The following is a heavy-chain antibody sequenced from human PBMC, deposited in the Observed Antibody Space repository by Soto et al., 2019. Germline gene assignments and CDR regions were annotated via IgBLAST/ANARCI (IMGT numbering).Heavy chain of an antibody. CDR3: AREGFRGDYGDYV. J-gene: IGHJ4*02. CDR2: IIPILGIA. D-gene: IGHD4-17*01. V-gene: IGHV1-69*08. CDR1: GGTFSSYT. Sequence: QVQLVQSGAEVKKPGSSVKVSCKASGGTFSSYTISWVRQAPGQGLEWMGRIIPILGIANYAQKFQGRVTITADKSTSTAYTELSSLRSEDTAVYYCAREGFRGDYGDYVWGQGTLVTVSS.